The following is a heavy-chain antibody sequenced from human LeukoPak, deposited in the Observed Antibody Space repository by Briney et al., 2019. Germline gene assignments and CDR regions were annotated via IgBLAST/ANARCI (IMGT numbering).Heavy chain of an antibody. CDR1: GGTFSSYA. J-gene: IGHJ4*02. V-gene: IGHV1-69*06. Sequence: ASVKVSCKASGGTFSSYAISWVRQAPGQGLEWMGGIIPIFGTANYAQKFQGRVTITADKSTSTAYMELSNLRSEDTAVYYCARHRVGATKPYDYWGQGTLVTVSS. CDR3: ARHRVGATKPYDY. D-gene: IGHD1-26*01. CDR2: IIPIFGTA.